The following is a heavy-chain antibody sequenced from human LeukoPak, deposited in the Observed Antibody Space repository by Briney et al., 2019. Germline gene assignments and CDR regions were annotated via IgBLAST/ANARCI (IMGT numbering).Heavy chain of an antibody. CDR1: GGSFSGYY. CDR3: ARDRSGYSEYYFDY. Sequence: SETLSLTCAVYGGSFSGYYWSWIRQPPGKGLEWIGEINHSGSTNCNPSLKSRVTISVDTSKNQFSLKLSSVTAAGTAVYYCARDRSGYSEYYFDYWGQGTLVTVSS. CDR2: INHSGST. D-gene: IGHD5-12*01. V-gene: IGHV4-34*01. J-gene: IGHJ4*02.